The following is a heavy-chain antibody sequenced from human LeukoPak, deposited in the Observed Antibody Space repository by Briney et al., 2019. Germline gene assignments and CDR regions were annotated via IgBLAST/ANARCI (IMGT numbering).Heavy chain of an antibody. J-gene: IGHJ4*02. CDR3: AKSTSSRGPGSDY. Sequence: PGGSLRLPCAASGFTFSSYAMSWVRQAPGKGLEWVSAISGSGASTYYADSVKGRFTISRDNSKDTLYLQMNSLRAEDTAVYYCAKSTSSRGPGSDYWGQGTLVTVSS. CDR1: GFTFSSYA. V-gene: IGHV3-23*01. CDR2: ISGSGAST. D-gene: IGHD1-26*01.